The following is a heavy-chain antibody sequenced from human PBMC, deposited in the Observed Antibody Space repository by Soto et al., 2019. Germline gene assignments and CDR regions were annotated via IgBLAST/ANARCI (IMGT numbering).Heavy chain of an antibody. J-gene: IGHJ4*02. CDR2: ISAYNGNT. CDR3: ATIGCGEAATAEPY. CDR1: GYPFTTYA. V-gene: IGHV1-18*01. D-gene: IGHD6-25*01. Sequence: QVHLVQSGAEVKKPGASVKVSCKASGYPFTTYAFSWVRQAPGQGLEWLGWISAYNGNTNYGQKLQGRVTMTTDTATSTGYMEVRSLRSDDTAVYCCATIGCGEAATAEPYWGQGTLVTVSS.